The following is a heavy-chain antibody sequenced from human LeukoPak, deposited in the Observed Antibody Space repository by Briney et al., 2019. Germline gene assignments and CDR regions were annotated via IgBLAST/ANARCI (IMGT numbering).Heavy chain of an antibody. CDR1: GYSFTTYW. CDR3: ARARAYSTASYYFDY. CDR2: IYPGDSDT. Sequence: GESLKISCQVSGYSFTTYWIGWVRQMPGKGLEWMGIIYPGDSDTKYSPSFQGQVTISADKSISTAYLQWSSLKASDTATYYCARARAYSTASYYFDYWGQGTLVTVSS. D-gene: IGHD6-13*01. V-gene: IGHV5-51*01. J-gene: IGHJ4*02.